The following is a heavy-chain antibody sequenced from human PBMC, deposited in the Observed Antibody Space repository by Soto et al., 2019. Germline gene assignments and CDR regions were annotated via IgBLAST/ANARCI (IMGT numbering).Heavy chain of an antibody. J-gene: IGHJ2*01. Sequence: QVQLQESGPGLVKPSETLSLTCTVSGGSISSYYWSWIRQPPGKGLEWIGYIYYSGSTNYNPSLKSRVTISVDTSKNQFSLKLSSVTAADTAVYYCARVRGTYWYFDLWGRGTLVTVSS. V-gene: IGHV4-59*01. CDR3: ARVRGTYWYFDL. CDR2: IYYSGST. CDR1: GGSISSYY. D-gene: IGHD3-10*01.